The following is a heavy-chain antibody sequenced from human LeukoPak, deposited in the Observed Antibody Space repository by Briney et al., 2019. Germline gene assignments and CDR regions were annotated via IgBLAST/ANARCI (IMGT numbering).Heavy chain of an antibody. V-gene: IGHV3-13*01. Sequence: GGSLRLSCAASGFTFQSYDMHWVRQATGKSLEWVSAIGTAGDTYYPGSVKGRFTISRENAKKSLYLQMNSLRDGDTAVYYCARGDSSGYRSNWYFDLWGRGTLVTVSS. CDR3: ARGDSSGYRSNWYFDL. D-gene: IGHD3-22*01. J-gene: IGHJ2*01. CDR2: IGTAGDT. CDR1: GFTFQSYD.